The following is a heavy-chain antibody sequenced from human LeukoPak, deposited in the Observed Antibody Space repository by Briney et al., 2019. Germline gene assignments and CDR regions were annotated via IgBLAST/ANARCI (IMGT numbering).Heavy chain of an antibody. CDR3: AKCFSSSWYEFWDY. Sequence: GGSLRLSCAASGFTFSSYAMSWVRQAPGKGLEWDSAISGSGGSTYYADSVKGRFTISRDNSKNTLYLQMNSLRAEDTAVYYCAKCFSSSWYEFWDYWGQGTLVTVSS. CDR1: GFTFSSYA. J-gene: IGHJ4*02. V-gene: IGHV3-23*01. CDR2: ISGSGGST. D-gene: IGHD6-13*01.